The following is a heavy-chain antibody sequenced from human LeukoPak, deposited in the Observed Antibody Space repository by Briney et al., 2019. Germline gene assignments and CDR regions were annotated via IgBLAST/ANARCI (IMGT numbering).Heavy chain of an antibody. Sequence: GASVKVSCKASGYTFTSYYMHWVRQAPGQGLEWMGIINPSGGSTSYAQKFQGRVTITRNTSISTAYMELSSLRSEDTAVYYCARGGGVVKGYYYYYMDVWGKGTTVTVSS. CDR2: INPSGGST. CDR3: ARGGGVVKGYYYYYMDV. CDR1: GYTFTSYY. V-gene: IGHV1-46*01. J-gene: IGHJ6*03. D-gene: IGHD3-3*01.